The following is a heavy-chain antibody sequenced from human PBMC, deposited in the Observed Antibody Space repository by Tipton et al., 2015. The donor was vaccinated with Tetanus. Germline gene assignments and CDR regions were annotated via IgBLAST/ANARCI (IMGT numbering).Heavy chain of an antibody. J-gene: IGHJ4*02. CDR3: ARGMYYDSSGIDDF. CDR1: GYTFTGYY. CDR2: INPNSGGT. Sequence: QSGAEVKKPGASVKVSCKASGYTFTGYYMHWGRQAPGQGLEWMGWINPNSGGTNYAQKFQGRVTMTRDTSISTAYMEVSRLRSDDTAIYYCARGMYYDSSGIDDFWGQGTLVTVSS. V-gene: IGHV1-2*02. D-gene: IGHD3-22*01.